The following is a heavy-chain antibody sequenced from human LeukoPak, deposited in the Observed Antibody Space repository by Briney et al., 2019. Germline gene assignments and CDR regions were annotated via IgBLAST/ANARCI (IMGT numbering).Heavy chain of an antibody. CDR2: IYTSGST. Sequence: SETLSLTCTVSGGPISTGRYYWNWTRQPAAKGLEWFGRIYTSGSTTYSPSPKSRVSISLDTSKNQFSLKLSAVTAADTAVYYCAREADSSGWYGEVAYWGQGTLVTVSS. CDR3: AREADSSGWYGEVAY. CDR1: GGPISTGRYY. D-gene: IGHD6-19*01. J-gene: IGHJ4*02. V-gene: IGHV4-61*02.